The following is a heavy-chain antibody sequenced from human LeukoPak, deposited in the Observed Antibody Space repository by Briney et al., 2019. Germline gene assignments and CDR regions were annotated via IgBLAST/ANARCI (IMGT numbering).Heavy chain of an antibody. CDR1: GFTVSSNY. Sequence: LRLSCAASGFTVSSNYMSWVRQPPGKGLEWIGNIYYSGSTYYNPSLNSRITISIDTSKSRFSLRLSSVTAADTAVFFCARLPQRSDLLTSYANSFDSWGQGTLVTVSS. V-gene: IGHV4-39*02. CDR3: ARLPQRSDLLTSYANSFDS. J-gene: IGHJ4*02. CDR2: IYYSGST. D-gene: IGHD3-9*01.